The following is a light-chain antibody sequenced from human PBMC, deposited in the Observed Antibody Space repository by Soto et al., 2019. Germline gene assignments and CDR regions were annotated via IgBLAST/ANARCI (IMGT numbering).Light chain of an antibody. CDR2: EVS. Sequence: QSALTQPASVSGSPGQSITLSCTGTSSDVGAYNYVSWYQQHPGKAPKLMLYEVSNRPSGVSNRFSGSKSGNTASLTIFGLQAEDDADYYCTSFTSSISVVFGGGTKLTVL. J-gene: IGLJ2*01. V-gene: IGLV2-14*01. CDR1: SSDVGAYNY. CDR3: TSFTSSISVV.